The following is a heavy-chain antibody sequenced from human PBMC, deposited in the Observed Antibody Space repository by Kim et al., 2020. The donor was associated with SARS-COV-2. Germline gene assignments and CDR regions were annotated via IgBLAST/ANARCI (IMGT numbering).Heavy chain of an antibody. V-gene: IGHV3-74*01. D-gene: IGHD4-17*01. J-gene: IGHJ4*02. CDR2: IKSDGSDI. CDR1: GLTFSSRW. Sequence: GGSLRLSCVASGLTFSSRWMHWVRQSPGKGLVWVSRIKSDGSDIIYAASVKGRFTISRDNAKNTLYLQMNSLRAEDTAVYYCASDPDYGGYSRKDYWGRG. CDR3: ASDPDYGGYSRKDY.